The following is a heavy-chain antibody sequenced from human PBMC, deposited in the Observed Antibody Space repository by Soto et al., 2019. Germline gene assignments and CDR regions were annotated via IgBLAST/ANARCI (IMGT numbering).Heavy chain of an antibody. Sequence: QVQLVESGGGVVQPGKSLRLSCAASGLTFSSYGMHWVRQAPGKGLEWVATIWHDGSNKYYADSVKGRFTISRDNSKNTLYLQMNSLRVEDTAVYYCASEPYSSSWFGAFDIWGQGTMVTVSS. J-gene: IGHJ3*02. CDR1: GLTFSSYG. D-gene: IGHD6-13*01. CDR2: IWHDGSNK. CDR3: ASEPYSSSWFGAFDI. V-gene: IGHV3-33*01.